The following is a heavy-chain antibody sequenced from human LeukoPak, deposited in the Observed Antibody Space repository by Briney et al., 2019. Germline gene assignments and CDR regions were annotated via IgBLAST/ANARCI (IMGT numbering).Heavy chain of an antibody. D-gene: IGHD2-15*01. CDR3: ATSVGYPSSGGSLDY. Sequence: GGSLRLSCAASGFTFSSYAMSWVRQAPGKGLEWVSAISGSGGSTYYADSVKGRFTISRDNSKNSKNTLYLQMNSLRAEDTAVYYCATSVGYPSSGGSLDYWGQGTLVTVSS. CDR1: GFTFSSYA. J-gene: IGHJ4*02. V-gene: IGHV3-23*01. CDR2: ISGSGGST.